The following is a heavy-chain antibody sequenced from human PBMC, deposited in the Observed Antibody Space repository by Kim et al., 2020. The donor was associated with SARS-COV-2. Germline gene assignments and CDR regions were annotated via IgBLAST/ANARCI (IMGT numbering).Heavy chain of an antibody. Sequence: TTYNPSLKSRVTISVDTSKNQFSLKLGSVTAADTAVYYCARGRALHFDYWGQGTLVTVSS. CDR2: T. CDR3: ARGRALHFDY. J-gene: IGHJ4*02. V-gene: IGHV4-34*01.